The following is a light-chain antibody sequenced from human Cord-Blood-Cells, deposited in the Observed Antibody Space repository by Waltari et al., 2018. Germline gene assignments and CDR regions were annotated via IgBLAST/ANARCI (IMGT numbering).Light chain of an antibody. Sequence: QSDLTQPASVSGSPGQSLTISSTGTSSEVGGYNYVSCYQQHPGKAPKLMVYDVSNRPSGGSNLLCGSRSGNTVSLTISGLQAEDESDYYGSSYTSSSTLVFGGGTKLTVL. V-gene: IGLV2-14*01. CDR3: SSYTSSSTLV. CDR1: SSEVGGYNY. CDR2: DVS. J-gene: IGLJ2*01.